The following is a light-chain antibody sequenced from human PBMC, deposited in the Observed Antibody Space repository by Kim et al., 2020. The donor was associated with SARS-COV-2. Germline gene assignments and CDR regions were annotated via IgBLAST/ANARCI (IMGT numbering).Light chain of an antibody. Sequence: SPGDRATLSCRASQSVSRSYLAWYQQKPGQAPRLLIYGASSRATGIPDRFCGSGSGTDFTLTISRLEPEDFAVYYCQQYGSSPRAVGQGTRLEIK. CDR3: QQYGSSPRA. J-gene: IGKJ5*01. CDR2: GAS. CDR1: QSVSRSY. V-gene: IGKV3-20*01.